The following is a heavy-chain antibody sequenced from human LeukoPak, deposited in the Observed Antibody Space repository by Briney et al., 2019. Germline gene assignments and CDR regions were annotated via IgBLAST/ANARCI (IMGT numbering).Heavy chain of an antibody. D-gene: IGHD2-2*01. Sequence: GASVKVSCKASGYTFTGYYMHWVRQAPGQGPEWMGWINPNSGGTNYAQKFQGRVTMTRDTSISTAYMELSRLRSDDTAVYYCARSCSSTSCYDPLNYYYYMDVWGKGTTVTVSS. J-gene: IGHJ6*03. CDR3: ARSCSSTSCYDPLNYYYYMDV. V-gene: IGHV1-2*02. CDR2: INPNSGGT. CDR1: GYTFTGYY.